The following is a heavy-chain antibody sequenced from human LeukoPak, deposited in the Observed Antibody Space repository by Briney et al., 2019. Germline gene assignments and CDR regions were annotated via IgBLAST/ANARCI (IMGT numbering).Heavy chain of an antibody. V-gene: IGHV3-74*01. J-gene: IGHJ5*01. CDR3: AKSDWFDP. CDR1: GFTFRNYW. CDR2: IKYDGTSA. Sequence: GGSLRLSCATFGFTFRNYWMSWLRQVPGKGLVWVSRIKYDGTSASYAESVKGRFTISRDNARSTLYLQMNSLRVDDSAVYYCAKSDWFDPWGRGILVTVSS.